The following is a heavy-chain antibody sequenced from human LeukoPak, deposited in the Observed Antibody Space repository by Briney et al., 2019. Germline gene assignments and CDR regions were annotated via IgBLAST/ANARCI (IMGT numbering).Heavy chain of an antibody. CDR2: IYYSGST. CDR1: GGSISSYY. CDR3: ARESEAPGDGWFDP. Sequence: SETLSLTCTVSGGSISSYYWSWIRQPPGKGLEWIGYIYYSGSTNYNPSLKSRVTISVDTSKNQFSLKLSSVTAADTAVYYCARESEAPGDGWFDPWGQGTLVTVFS. D-gene: IGHD2-8*01. J-gene: IGHJ5*02. V-gene: IGHV4-59*01.